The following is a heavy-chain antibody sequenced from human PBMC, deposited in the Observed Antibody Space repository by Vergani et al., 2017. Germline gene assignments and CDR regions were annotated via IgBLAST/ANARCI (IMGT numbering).Heavy chain of an antibody. CDR1: GGTFSSYT. CDR3: ASGRYYYDSSGSIHPRWYYYGMDV. Sequence: QVQLVQSGAEVKKPGSSVKVSCKASGGTFSSYTISWVRQAPGQGLEWMGRIIPILGIANYAQKFQGRVTITADKSTSTAYMELSSLRSEDTAVYYCASGRYYYDSSGSIHPRWYYYGMDVWGQGTLVTVSS. J-gene: IGHJ6*02. V-gene: IGHV1-69*02. CDR2: IIPILGIA. D-gene: IGHD3-22*01.